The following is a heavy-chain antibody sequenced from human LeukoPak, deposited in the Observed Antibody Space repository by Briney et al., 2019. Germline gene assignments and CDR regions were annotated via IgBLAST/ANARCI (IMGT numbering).Heavy chain of an antibody. CDR2: IYSGGST. V-gene: IGHV3-53*01. D-gene: IGHD3-9*01. CDR1: GFTFSSYW. J-gene: IGHJ6*02. CDR3: ASSPLRYFDWLYGMDV. Sequence: GGPLRLSCAASGFTFSSYWMSWVRQTPGKGLEWVSVIYSGGSTYYADSVKGRFTISRDNSKNTLYLQMNSLRAEDTAVYYCASSPLRYFDWLYGMDVWGQGTTVTVSS.